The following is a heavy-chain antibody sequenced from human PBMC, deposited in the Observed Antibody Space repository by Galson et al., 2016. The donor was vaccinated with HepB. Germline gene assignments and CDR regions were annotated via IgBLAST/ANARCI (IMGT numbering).Heavy chain of an antibody. V-gene: IGHV3-23*01. D-gene: IGHD3-10*01. CDR2: ISGSGGST. CDR3: AKPLWFGELEFDY. CDR1: GFTFSSYA. Sequence: SLRLSCAASGFTFSSYAMSWVRQAPGKGLEWVSAISGSGGSTYYADSVKGRFTISRDNSKTTLYLQMNSLRAEATAVYYCAKPLWFGELEFDYWGQGTLVTGSS. J-gene: IGHJ4*02.